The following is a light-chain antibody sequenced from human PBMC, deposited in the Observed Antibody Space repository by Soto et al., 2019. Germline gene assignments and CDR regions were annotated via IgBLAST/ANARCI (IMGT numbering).Light chain of an antibody. CDR3: QHYVNWPLT. CDR1: RGIGST. CDR2: DTS. J-gene: IGKJ4*01. V-gene: IGKV3-15*01. Sequence: EVVMTQSPATLSVSPGERATLSCRASRGIGSTLAWYQQKPGQTPRLLIYDTSTRATGVPARFIGSVSGTEFTLTITSLQSEDFAVYYCQHYVNWPLTFGEGTRVENK.